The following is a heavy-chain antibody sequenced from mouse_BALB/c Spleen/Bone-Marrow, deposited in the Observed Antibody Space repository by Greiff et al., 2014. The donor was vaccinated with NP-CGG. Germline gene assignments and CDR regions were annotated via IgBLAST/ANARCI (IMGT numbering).Heavy chain of an antibody. CDR2: VNPNNGGT. J-gene: IGHJ4*01. D-gene: IGHD1-2*01. CDR3: ARKDYGYNYVMDY. Sequence: VQLQQSGPELVKPGASGKISCKTSGYTFTEYTMHWVKQSHGKSLEWIGGVNPNNGGTIYNQKFKGKATLTVDKSSSTAYMELRSLTSEDSAVYYCARKDYGYNYVMDYWGQGTSVTVSS. CDR1: GYTFTEYT. V-gene: IGHV1-18*01.